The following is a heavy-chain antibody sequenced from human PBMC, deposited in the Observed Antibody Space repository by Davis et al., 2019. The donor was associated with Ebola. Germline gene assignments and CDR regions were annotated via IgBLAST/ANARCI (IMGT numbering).Heavy chain of an antibody. J-gene: IGHJ5*02. D-gene: IGHD4-17*01. CDR3: ARDATTVTTIWFDP. CDR1: GYTFSGYA. V-gene: IGHV1-18*01. Sequence: AASVKVSCKTSGYTFSGYAISWVRQAPGQGLEWLGRINVYNGHTNYAQNCQGRVTVSTDTSTSMAYMELRSLRSDDTALYYCARDATTVTTIWFDPWGQGTLVTVSS. CDR2: INVYNGHT.